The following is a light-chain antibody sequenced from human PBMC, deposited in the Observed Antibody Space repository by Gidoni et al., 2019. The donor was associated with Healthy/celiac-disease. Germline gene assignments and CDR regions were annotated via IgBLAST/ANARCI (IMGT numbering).Light chain of an antibody. CDR2: DAS. CDR1: QSVSSSY. Sequence: EMVLTQSPGSLSLSPGARATLPCRASQSVSSSYLAWYQQKPGQAPRHLIYDASSRATGIPDRCSGSRSGTDVTLTISSLEPDDFAVYYCQQYGNSPTWTFGQGTKVEIK. V-gene: IGKV3-20*01. J-gene: IGKJ1*01. CDR3: QQYGNSPTWT.